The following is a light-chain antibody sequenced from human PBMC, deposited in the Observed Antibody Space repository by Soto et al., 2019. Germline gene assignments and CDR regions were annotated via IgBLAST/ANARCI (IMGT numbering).Light chain of an antibody. CDR3: QSYDSSLSGSV. CDR2: GNN. J-gene: IGLJ2*01. Sequence: QSVLTQPPSVSGAPGQRVTISCTGGSSNIGADYDVHWYQHLPGTAPKLLIYGNNNRPSGVPDRFSGSKSGTSASLAITGLQAEDEADYYCQSYDSSLSGSVFGGGTKLTVL. V-gene: IGLV1-40*01. CDR1: SSNIGADYD.